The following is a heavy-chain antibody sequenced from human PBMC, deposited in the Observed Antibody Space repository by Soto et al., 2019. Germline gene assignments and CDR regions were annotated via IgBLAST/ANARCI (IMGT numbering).Heavy chain of an antibody. CDR2: IKQDGSEK. CDR1: GFTFSSYW. CDR3: AKAYSRGWYDEYFQH. J-gene: IGHJ1*01. V-gene: IGHV3-7*01. Sequence: EVQLVESGGGLAQPGGSLRLSCAASGFTFSSYWMSWVRQAPGKGLEWVANIKQDGSEKYYVDSVKGRFTISRDNAKKALYLQMNSLRAEDTAVYYCAKAYSRGWYDEYFQHWGQGTLVTVSS. D-gene: IGHD6-19*01.